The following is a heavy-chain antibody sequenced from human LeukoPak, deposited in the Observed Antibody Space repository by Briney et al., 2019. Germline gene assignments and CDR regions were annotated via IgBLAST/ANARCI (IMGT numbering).Heavy chain of an antibody. CDR3: AKQTQRGYSYGYDY. J-gene: IGHJ4*02. V-gene: IGHV3-30*18. CDR1: GFTFSSYG. CDR2: ISYDGSNK. Sequence: GGSLRLSCAASGFTFSSYGMHWVRQAPGKGLEWVAVISYDGSNKYYADSVKGRFTISRDNSKNTLYLQMNSLRAEDTAVYYCAKQTQRGYSYGYDYWGQGTLVTVSS. D-gene: IGHD5-18*01.